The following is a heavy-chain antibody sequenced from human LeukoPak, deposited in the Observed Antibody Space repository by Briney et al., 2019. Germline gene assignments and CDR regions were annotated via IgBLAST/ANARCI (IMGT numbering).Heavy chain of an antibody. V-gene: IGHV3-13*01. CDR3: ARGGIQVSSIDEFDY. D-gene: IGHD5/OR15-5a*01. CDR2: IGIRGDT. J-gene: IGHJ4*02. Sequence: GGSLRLSCAASGFTFIDYDMHWVRHVIGKGLEWVSAIGIRGDTHYSGSVKGRFTISRENAESSLYLQMNSLRAEDTAVYYCARGGIQVSSIDEFDYWGQGTLVTVSS. CDR1: GFTFIDYD.